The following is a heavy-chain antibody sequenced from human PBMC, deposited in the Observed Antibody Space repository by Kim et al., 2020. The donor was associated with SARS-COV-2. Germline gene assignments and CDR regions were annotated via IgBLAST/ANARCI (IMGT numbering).Heavy chain of an antibody. CDR2: ISGSAGST. Sequence: GGSLRLSCEASGFPFNSYAMTWVRQAPGKGLEWVASISGSAGSTYYADSVRGRFTISRDNSKNTLFLQMNSLRAGDTAVYYCAKSPLPYTIKYDFWGLGTLVTVSS. J-gene: IGHJ4*02. D-gene: IGHD2-2*02. V-gene: IGHV3-23*01. CDR3: AKSPLPYTIKYDF. CDR1: GFPFNSYA.